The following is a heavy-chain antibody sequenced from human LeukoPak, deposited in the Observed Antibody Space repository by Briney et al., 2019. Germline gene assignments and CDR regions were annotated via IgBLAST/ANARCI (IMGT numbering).Heavy chain of an antibody. CDR2: IYYSGST. J-gene: IGHJ4*02. Sequence: SETLSLTCTVSGGSMTSYYWSWIRQPPGKGLEWIGYIYYSGSTNYNPSLKSRVTISVDTSKNQFSLKLSSVTAADTAVYYCARHSSYDGDYTLDYWGQGTLVTVSS. D-gene: IGHD4-17*01. V-gene: IGHV4-59*08. CDR1: GGSMTSYY. CDR3: ARHSSYDGDYTLDY.